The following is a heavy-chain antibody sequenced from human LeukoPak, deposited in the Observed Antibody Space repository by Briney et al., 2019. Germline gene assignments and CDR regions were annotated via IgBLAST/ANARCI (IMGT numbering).Heavy chain of an antibody. CDR1: GFTFSRYW. J-gene: IGHJ4*02. D-gene: IGHD5-12*01. CDR2: IKQDGSEK. Sequence: GGSLRLSCAASGFTFSRYWMSWVRQAPGKGLEWVANIKQDGSEKYYVDSVKGRFTISRDNAKNSLYLQMNSLRAEDTAVYYCARVGGYALLNYFDYWGQGTLVTVSS. CDR3: ARVGGYALLNYFDY. V-gene: IGHV3-7*01.